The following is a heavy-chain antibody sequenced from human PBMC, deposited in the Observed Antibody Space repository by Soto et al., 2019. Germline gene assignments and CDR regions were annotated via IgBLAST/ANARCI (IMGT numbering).Heavy chain of an antibody. CDR2: VNPSNGLT. Sequence: ASVNVSCKSSGYTFTNYALHWVRQAPGDGLEWMGWVNPSNGLTRYSENFQGRLSLTRDKTANTSYMELSSLRRDDTAVYYCAGRLPAFDVWGHGKMVTV. J-gene: IGHJ3*01. CDR3: AGRLPAFDV. V-gene: IGHV1-3*01. CDR1: GYTFTNYA.